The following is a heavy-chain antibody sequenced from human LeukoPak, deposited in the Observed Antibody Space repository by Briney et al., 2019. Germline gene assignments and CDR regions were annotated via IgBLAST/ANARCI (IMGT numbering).Heavy chain of an antibody. D-gene: IGHD2-15*01. CDR1: GFTFSSYA. CDR2: ISGSGGST. Sequence: PGGSLRLSCADSGFTFSSYAMSWVRQAPGKGLDWVSAISGSGGSTYYADSVKGRFTISRDNSRNKLYLEMKSLRAEDRDVYDCAKGWDCSCFQHWGQGTLVTVSS. CDR3: AKGWDCSCFQH. V-gene: IGHV3-23*01. J-gene: IGHJ1*01.